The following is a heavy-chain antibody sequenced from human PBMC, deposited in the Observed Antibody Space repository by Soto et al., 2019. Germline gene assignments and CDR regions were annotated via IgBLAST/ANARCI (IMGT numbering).Heavy chain of an antibody. Sequence: GGSLRLSCAASTLTVSLYGIHWVRQAPGKGLEWLAFISNGGSPQYYVDSVKGRFTISRDNSKNTVDLQMNSLRAEDTAVYYCARDIWSGDYKWFDSWGQGTLVTVSS. J-gene: IGHJ5*01. CDR2: ISNGGSPQ. CDR1: TLTVSLYG. D-gene: IGHD3-3*01. V-gene: IGHV3-30*03. CDR3: ARDIWSGDYKWFDS.